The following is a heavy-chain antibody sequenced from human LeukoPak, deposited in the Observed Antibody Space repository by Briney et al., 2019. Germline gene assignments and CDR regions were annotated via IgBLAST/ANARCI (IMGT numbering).Heavy chain of an antibody. CDR3: AEGGTGRLIKGY. J-gene: IGHJ4*02. D-gene: IGHD2-8*02. CDR1: GFTFRSYA. V-gene: IGHV3-23*01. CDR2: IGGSGADT. Sequence: GGSLRLSCAASGFTFRSYAMKWVRQAPGKGLEWVSSIGGSGADTYYADSVKGRFTISRDNSKNTLYLQMNSLRAEDTAVYYCAEGGTGRLIKGYWGQGTLVTLSS.